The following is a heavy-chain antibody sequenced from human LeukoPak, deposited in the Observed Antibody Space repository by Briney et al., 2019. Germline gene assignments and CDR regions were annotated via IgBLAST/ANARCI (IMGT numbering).Heavy chain of an antibody. CDR1: GGSISSYY. V-gene: IGHV4-59*01. CDR3: ARDHRFGEFPDY. D-gene: IGHD3-10*01. J-gene: IGHJ4*02. CDR2: IYYSGST. Sequence: SETLSLTCTVSGGSISSYYWSWIRQPPGKGLEWIGYIYYSGSTNYNPSLKSRVTILVDTSKNQFSLKLSSETAADTAVYYCARDHRFGEFPDYWGQGTLVTVSS.